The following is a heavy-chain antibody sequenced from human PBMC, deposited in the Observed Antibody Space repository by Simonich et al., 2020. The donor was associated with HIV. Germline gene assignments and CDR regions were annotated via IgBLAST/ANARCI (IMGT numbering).Heavy chain of an antibody. J-gene: IGHJ4*02. V-gene: IGHV3-21*01. D-gene: IGHD2-2*01. CDR1: GFTFSSYS. CDR2: ISSSRSYI. Sequence: EVQLVESGGGLVKPGGSLRLSCAASGFTFSSYSMNWVRQASGKGLEWVSSISSSRSYIYYADSVKGRFTISRDNAKNSLYLQMNSLRAEDTAVYYCARDGRKGSSTSCSDYWGQGTLVTVSS. CDR3: ARDGRKGSSTSCSDY.